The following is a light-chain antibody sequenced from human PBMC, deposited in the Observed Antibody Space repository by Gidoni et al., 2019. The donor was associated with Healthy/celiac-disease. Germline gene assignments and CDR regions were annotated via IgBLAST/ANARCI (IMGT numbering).Light chain of an antibody. CDR3: QQYYSTPRT. V-gene: IGKV4-1*01. Sequence: IVMTQSPASLAVSLGERATINCKSSQSVLYSSNNKNYLAWYQQKPGQPPKLLIDWASTRESGVPDRFSGSGSGTDFTLTISSLQAEDVAVYYCQQYYSTPRTFGQGTKVEIK. J-gene: IGKJ1*01. CDR1: QSVLYSSNNKNY. CDR2: WAS.